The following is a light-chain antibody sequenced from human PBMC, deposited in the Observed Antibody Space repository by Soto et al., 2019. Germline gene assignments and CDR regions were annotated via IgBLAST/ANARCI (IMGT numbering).Light chain of an antibody. CDR2: ETS. V-gene: IGKV1-39*01. CDR3: QQSSGPPYT. Sequence: DIQMTQSPSSLSASVGDRVTITCRASQSLGRRLTWYQQKAGEAPKRLIYETSNLQNGVPSRFSGSGSETDFTLTINSLQPEDFATYYCQQSSGPPYTFGQGTKLETK. CDR1: QSLGRR. J-gene: IGKJ2*01.